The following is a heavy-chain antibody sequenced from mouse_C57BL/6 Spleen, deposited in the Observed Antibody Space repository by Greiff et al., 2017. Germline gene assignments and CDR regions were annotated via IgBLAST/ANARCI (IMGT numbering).Heavy chain of an antibody. D-gene: IGHD3-2*02. CDR1: GYAFTNYL. CDR3: ARSSSGRYAMDY. Sequence: VQLQQSGAELVRPGTSVKVSCKASGYAFTNYLIEWVKQRPGQGLEWIGVINPGSGGTNYNEKFKGKATLTADKASSTAYMQLSSLTSEDSAVYFCARSSSGRYAMDYWGQGTSVTVSS. CDR2: INPGSGGT. J-gene: IGHJ4*01. V-gene: IGHV1-54*01.